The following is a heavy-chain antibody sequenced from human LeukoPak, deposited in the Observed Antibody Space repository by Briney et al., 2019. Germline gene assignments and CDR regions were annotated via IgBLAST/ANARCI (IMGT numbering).Heavy chain of an antibody. V-gene: IGHV3-23*01. CDR2: ISGSTVTT. CDR3: AKPIVLAVYALDY. CDR1: GFTFSDYA. D-gene: IGHD2-8*02. J-gene: IGHJ4*02. Sequence: GGSLRLSCVASGFTFSDYAMSWVRQAPGKGLEWVSAISGSTVTTYYADSVKGRFTISRDNSKNILYLQMNSLRAEDTAVYYCAKPIVLAVYALDYWGQGTLVTVSS.